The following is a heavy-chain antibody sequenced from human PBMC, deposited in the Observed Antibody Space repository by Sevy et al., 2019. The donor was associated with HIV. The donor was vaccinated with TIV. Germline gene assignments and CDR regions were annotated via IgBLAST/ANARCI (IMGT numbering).Heavy chain of an antibody. CDR1: GFTFSSYA. V-gene: IGHV3-23*01. J-gene: IGHJ2*01. D-gene: IGHD3-10*01. CDR2: ISGSGDST. CDR3: AKDRLWFGELSWCFDL. Sequence: GGSLRLSCAASGFTFSSYAMGWVRQAPGKGLEWVSAISGSGDSTYYADSVKGRFTISRDNSQNMLYLQMHSLRAEDTAVYYCAKDRLWFGELSWCFDLWGRGTLVTVSS.